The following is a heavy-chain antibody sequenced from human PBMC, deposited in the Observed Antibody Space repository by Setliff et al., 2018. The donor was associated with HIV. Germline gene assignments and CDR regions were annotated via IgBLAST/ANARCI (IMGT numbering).Heavy chain of an antibody. J-gene: IGHJ4*02. CDR1: GYTLSSYG. Sequence: ASVKVSCKASGYTLSSYGISWVRQAPGQGLEWMGWISAYNGNTNYAQKFQGGVTMTTDTSTSTAYMDLRSLRSDDTAVYFCARVYYDSSGYHFDYWGQGTLVTVSS. D-gene: IGHD3-22*01. CDR3: ARVYYDSSGYHFDY. V-gene: IGHV1-18*01. CDR2: ISAYNGNT.